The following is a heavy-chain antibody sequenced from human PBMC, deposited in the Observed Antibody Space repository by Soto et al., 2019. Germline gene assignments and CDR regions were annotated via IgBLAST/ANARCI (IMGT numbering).Heavy chain of an antibody. Sequence: GASVKVSCKTSGGTFSTFGISWVRQAPGQGLEWMGGIIPFFGTAEYSQKFEDRITITADESTNTVYMDLRSLTSEDTAIYYFARSVAIAAGDKVYDDYWGPGAGVTVAS. J-gene: IGHJ4*02. CDR2: IIPFFGTA. D-gene: IGHD4-17*01. CDR1: GGTFSTFG. CDR3: ARSVAIAAGDKVYDDY. V-gene: IGHV1-69*13.